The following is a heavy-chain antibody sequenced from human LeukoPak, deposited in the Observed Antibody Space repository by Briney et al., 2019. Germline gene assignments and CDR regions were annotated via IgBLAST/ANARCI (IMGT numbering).Heavy chain of an antibody. CDR1: GFTFSSYS. V-gene: IGHV3-21*01. CDR2: ISSNSSYI. J-gene: IGHJ3*02. D-gene: IGHD6-13*01. CDR3: ARMIGSSWYRGGAFDI. Sequence: GGSLRLSCTASGFTFSSYSMNWVRQAPGKGLEWVSSISSNSSYIYYADSVKGRFTISRDNAKNSLYLQMNSLRAEDTAVYYCARMIGSSWYRGGAFDIWGQGTMVTVSS.